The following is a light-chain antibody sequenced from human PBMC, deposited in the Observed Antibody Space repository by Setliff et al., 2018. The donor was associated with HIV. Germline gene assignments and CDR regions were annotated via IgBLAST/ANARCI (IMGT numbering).Light chain of an antibody. CDR2: KDT. CDR1: ALPKQY. J-gene: IGLJ1*01. Sequence: SSELTQPPSVSVSPGQTARITCSGDALPKQYAYWYQQKPGQAPVLVIYKDTERPSGIPERFSGSSSGTTVTLTISGVQAEDEADYYCQSAHSSGILDVFGAGTKVTVL. V-gene: IGLV3-25*03. CDR3: QSAHSSGILDV.